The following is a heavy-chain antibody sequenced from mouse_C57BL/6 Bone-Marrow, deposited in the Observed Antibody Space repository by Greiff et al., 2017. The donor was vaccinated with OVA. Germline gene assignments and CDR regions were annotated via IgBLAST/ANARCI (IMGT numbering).Heavy chain of an antibody. CDR3: ARCGVWLRQYYFDY. CDR1: GYAFSSSW. CDR2: IYPGDGDT. J-gene: IGHJ2*01. D-gene: IGHD2-2*01. V-gene: IGHV1-82*01. Sequence: VQLQQSGPELVKPGASVKISCKASGYAFSSSWMNWVKQRPGKGLEWIGRIYPGDGDTNYNGKFKGKATLTADKSSSTAYMQLSSLTSEDSAVYFCARCGVWLRQYYFDYWGQGTTLTVSS.